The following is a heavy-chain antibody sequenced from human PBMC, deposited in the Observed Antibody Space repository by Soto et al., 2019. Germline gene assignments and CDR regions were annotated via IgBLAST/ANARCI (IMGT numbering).Heavy chain of an antibody. CDR2: IIPILGIA. J-gene: IGHJ4*02. V-gene: IGHV1-69*02. CDR3: ARSSRLDYYYDSSGSLDY. CDR1: GGTFSSYT. Sequence: SVKVSCKASGGTFSSYTISWVRQAPGQGLEWMGRIIPILGIANYAQKFQGRVTITADKSKNTLYLQMNSLRAEDTAVYYCARSSRLDYYYDSSGSLDYWGQGTLVTVSS. D-gene: IGHD3-22*01.